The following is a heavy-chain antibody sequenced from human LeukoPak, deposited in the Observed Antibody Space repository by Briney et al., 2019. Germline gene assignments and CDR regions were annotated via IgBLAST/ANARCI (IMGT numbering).Heavy chain of an antibody. CDR3: ARARVRSYSYDSDGSYTSDWIFDL. V-gene: IGHV4-59*01. J-gene: IGHJ2*01. CDR1: GGSITSYY. CDR2: IYDTGNT. D-gene: IGHD3-22*01. Sequence: SETLSLTCIVSGGSITSYYWSWIRQPPGKGLEWIGYIYDTGNTNYNPSLRSRVTISVGTSKDQFSLRLSSVTAADTAVYYCARARVRSYSYDSDGSYTSDWIFDLWGRGTLVTVSS.